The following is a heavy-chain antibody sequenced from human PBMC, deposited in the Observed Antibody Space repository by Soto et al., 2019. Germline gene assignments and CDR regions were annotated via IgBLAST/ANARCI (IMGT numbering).Heavy chain of an antibody. CDR3: ARLNGYCISTNCHGYYGMDV. CDR2: IYYTGGT. Sequence: SETLSLTCTVSGGSISGSDYYWGWIRQPPGKGMEWIGSIYYTGGTYHNPSLKSRVTISVDTSKNEFSLKMRSLTAADTAVYYCARLNGYCISTNCHGYYGMDVWGQGTTVTVSS. J-gene: IGHJ6*02. D-gene: IGHD2-2*03. V-gene: IGHV4-39*01. CDR1: GGSISGSDYY.